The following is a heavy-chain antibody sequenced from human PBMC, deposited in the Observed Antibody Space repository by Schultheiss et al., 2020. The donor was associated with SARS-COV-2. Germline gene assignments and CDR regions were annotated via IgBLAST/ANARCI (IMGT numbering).Heavy chain of an antibody. CDR1: GFTFSSHA. D-gene: IGHD4-17*01. CDR3: AKSPHYGLRYSYYYKDD. CDR2: ISASVYTT. V-gene: IGHV3-23*01. Sequence: GVSLRLSCAASGFTFSSHAMGWVRQVPGKGLGWVSIISASVYTTHYADSVRGPFTISRDNSKNTVCLEMKSLRAEDAAIYYCAKSPHYGLRYSYYYKDDWGKGTTVTVSS. J-gene: IGHJ6*03.